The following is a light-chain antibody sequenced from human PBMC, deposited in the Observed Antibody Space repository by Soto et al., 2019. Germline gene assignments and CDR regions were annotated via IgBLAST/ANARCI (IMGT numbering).Light chain of an antibody. CDR1: QSISRW. Sequence: DIQMTQSPSTLSASVGDRVTITCRASQSISRWLALYQQKPGKAPNLLIYDASSLESGVPSRFSGSGSGTEFTLTISSLQPDDFATYYCQQYNSYSWTFGQGTKVEIK. J-gene: IGKJ1*01. V-gene: IGKV1-5*01. CDR3: QQYNSYSWT. CDR2: DAS.